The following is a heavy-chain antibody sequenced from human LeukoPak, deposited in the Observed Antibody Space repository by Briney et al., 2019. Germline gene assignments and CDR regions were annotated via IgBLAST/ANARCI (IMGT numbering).Heavy chain of an antibody. J-gene: IGHJ4*02. CDR1: GYTFTGYY. CDR3: ARTLWFGNLEFDY. V-gene: IGHV1-2*02. CDR2: INPDNGGT. Sequence: GASVKVSCKASGYTFTGYYMHWVRQAPGQGLEWMGWINPDNGGTNYAQKFQGRVTMTRDTSISTAYMELSRLRSDDTAVYYCARTLWFGNLEFDYWGQGTLVTVSS. D-gene: IGHD3-10*01.